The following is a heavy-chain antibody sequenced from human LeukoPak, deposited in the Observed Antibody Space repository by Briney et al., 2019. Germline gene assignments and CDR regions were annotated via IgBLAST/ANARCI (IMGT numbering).Heavy chain of an antibody. D-gene: IGHD4-23*01. CDR2: FDPEDGET. CDR1: GYTLTELS. CDR3: ATVTTVEGWYFDL. V-gene: IGHV1-24*01. Sequence: ASVKVSCKFSGYTLTELSMHWVRQAPGKGLEWMGGFDPEDGETIYAQKFQGRVTMTEDTSTDTAYMELSSLRSEDTAVYYCATVTTVEGWYFDLWGRGTLVTASS. J-gene: IGHJ2*01.